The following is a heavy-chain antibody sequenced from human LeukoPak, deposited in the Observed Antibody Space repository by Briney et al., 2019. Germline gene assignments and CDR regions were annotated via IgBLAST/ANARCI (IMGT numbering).Heavy chain of an antibody. V-gene: IGHV4-59*10. Sequence: SETLSLTCAVYGGSFSSYYWSWIRQPAGKGLEWIGRIYTSGSTNYNPSLKSRVTMSVDTSKNQFSLKLSSVTAADTAVYYCARGHSSGWYFFDWGQGTLVTVSS. CDR2: IYTSGST. J-gene: IGHJ4*02. CDR1: GGSFSSYY. D-gene: IGHD6-19*01. CDR3: ARGHSSGWYFFD.